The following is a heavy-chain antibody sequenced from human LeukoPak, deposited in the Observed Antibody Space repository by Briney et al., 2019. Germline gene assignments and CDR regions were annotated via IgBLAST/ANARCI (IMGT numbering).Heavy chain of an antibody. CDR1: GYSISSSSYY. CDR3: ARQSYVVVPAAVHFDY. CDR2: IYYSGST. D-gene: IGHD2-2*01. Sequence: SETLSLTCTVSGYSISSSSYYWGWIRQPSGTGLEWIGSIYYSGSTYYNPSLKSRVTISVDTSKNQFSLKLSSVTAADTAVYYCARQSYVVVPAAVHFDYWGQGTLVTVSS. V-gene: IGHV4-39*01. J-gene: IGHJ4*02.